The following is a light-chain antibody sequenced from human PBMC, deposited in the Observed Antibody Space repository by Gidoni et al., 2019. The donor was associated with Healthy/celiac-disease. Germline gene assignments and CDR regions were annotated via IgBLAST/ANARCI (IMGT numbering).Light chain of an antibody. J-gene: IGKJ2*01. CDR1: QIISSY. Sequence: LQMTQSPSSLSASVGDRVTINCRASQIISSYLNWYQQKPGKAPKLLIYAASRLESGVPSRFSGSGSGTDFTLTISSLQPEDFATYYCQQSYSTSYTFXQXTKLEIK. CDR3: QQSYSTSYT. CDR2: AAS. V-gene: IGKV1-39*01.